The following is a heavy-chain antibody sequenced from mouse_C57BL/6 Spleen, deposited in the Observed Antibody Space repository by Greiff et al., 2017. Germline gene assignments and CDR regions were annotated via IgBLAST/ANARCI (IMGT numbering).Heavy chain of an antibody. J-gene: IGHJ2*01. Sequence: VQLKQSGAELVKPGASVKLSCKASGYTFTSYWMHWVKQRPGQGLEWIGMIHPNSGSTNYNEKFKSKATLTVDKSSSTAYMQLSSLTSEDSAVYYCARYTTVVATNYFDYWGQGTTLTVSS. CDR2: IHPNSGST. V-gene: IGHV1-64*01. CDR3: ARYTTVVATNYFDY. D-gene: IGHD1-1*01. CDR1: GYTFTSYW.